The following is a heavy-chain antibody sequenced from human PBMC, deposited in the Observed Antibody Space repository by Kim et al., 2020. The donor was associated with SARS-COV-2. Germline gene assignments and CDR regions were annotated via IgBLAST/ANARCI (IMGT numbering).Heavy chain of an antibody. J-gene: IGHJ4*02. Sequence: SDSGVRKHYADSVKGRFTISRDNSKSTLFLQMNSLRAEDTAVYYCEASDYWGQGSLVTVSS. CDR2: SDSGVRK. CDR3: EASDY. V-gene: IGHV3-23*01.